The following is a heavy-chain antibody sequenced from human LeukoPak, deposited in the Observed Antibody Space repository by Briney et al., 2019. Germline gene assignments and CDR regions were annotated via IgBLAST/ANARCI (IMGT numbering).Heavy chain of an antibody. J-gene: IGHJ2*01. CDR1: GGSINSRGHY. V-gene: IGHV4-39*01. Sequence: NPSETLSLTCAVSGGSINSRGHYWGWVRQPPGRGPEWIGSIFYSGSTYYNPSLNSRVAISIDTSKNQFSLTLSSVTAADTAVYYCARHLWGSKAGAYFDLWGRGTLVTVSS. D-gene: IGHD3-16*01. CDR2: IFYSGST. CDR3: ARHLWGSKAGAYFDL.